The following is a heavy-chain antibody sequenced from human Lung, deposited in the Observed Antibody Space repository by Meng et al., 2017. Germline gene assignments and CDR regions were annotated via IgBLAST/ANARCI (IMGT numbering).Heavy chain of an antibody. V-gene: IGHV4-30-4*01. CDR1: GGSISSSNYH. Sequence: GSGPGLGKPSHTPSPTCTVSGGSISSSNYHWSWIRQPPGKGLEWSGHIYNSGSTYYNPSLKSRITISVDTSKNQFSLKLSSVTAADTAVYYCARGQKGYFDLWGRGTLVTVSS. CDR3: ARGQKGYFDL. CDR2: IYNSGST. J-gene: IGHJ2*01.